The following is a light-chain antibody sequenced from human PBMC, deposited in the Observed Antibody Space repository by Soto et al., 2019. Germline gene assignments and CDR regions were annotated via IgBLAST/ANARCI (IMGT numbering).Light chain of an antibody. J-gene: IGLJ2*01. Sequence: QSVLTQPPSVSAAPGQKVTISCSGSSSNIGNNYVSWYQQLPGTAPKLLIYDNNKRPSGIPDRFSGSKSDTSATLGITGLQTGDEADYYCATWDSILSAVVFGGGTKLTVL. V-gene: IGLV1-51*01. CDR3: ATWDSILSAVV. CDR2: DNN. CDR1: SSNIGNNY.